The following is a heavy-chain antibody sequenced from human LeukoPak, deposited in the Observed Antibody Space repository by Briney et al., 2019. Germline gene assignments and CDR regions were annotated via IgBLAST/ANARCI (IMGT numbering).Heavy chain of an antibody. V-gene: IGHV1-69*01. CDR1: GGTFSSYA. D-gene: IGHD2-2*01. J-gene: IGHJ4*02. CDR2: IIPIFGTA. CDR3: ARVRDQLLLFGSFDY. Sequence: SVKVSCKASGGTFSSYAISWVRQAPGQGLEWMGGIIPIFGTANYVQKFQGRVTITADESTSTAYMELSSLRSEDTAVYYCARVRDQLLLFGSFDYWGQGTLVTVSS.